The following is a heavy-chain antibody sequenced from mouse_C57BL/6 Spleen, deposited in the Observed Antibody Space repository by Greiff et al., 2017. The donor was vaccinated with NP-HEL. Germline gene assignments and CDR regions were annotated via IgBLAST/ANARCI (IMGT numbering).Heavy chain of an antibody. J-gene: IGHJ3*01. CDR1: GYTFTSYW. Sequence: QVQLQQPGAELVKPGASVKMSCKASGYTFTSYWMHWVKQRPGQGLEWIGYINPSSGYTKYNQKFKDKATLTADKSSSTAYMQLSSLTYEDSAVYYCARSRVGSNYEGFAYWGQGTLVTVSA. V-gene: IGHV1-7*01. CDR2: INPSSGYT. CDR3: ARSRVGSNYEGFAY. D-gene: IGHD2-5*01.